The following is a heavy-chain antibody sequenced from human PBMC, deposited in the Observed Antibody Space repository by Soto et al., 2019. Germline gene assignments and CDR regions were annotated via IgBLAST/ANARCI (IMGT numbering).Heavy chain of an antibody. Sequence: GSLILSCVAAGFTLSIFTMNWVRKAPGKGLECVSTISSNSAYIYYTDALRGRFTISRDNAKNSLHLQMNSLRAEDTAVYYCTRDASRDSSARSWFDHWRPGTLVTVSS. CDR3: TRDASRDSSARSWFDH. J-gene: IGHJ5*02. D-gene: IGHD6-13*01. CDR1: GFTLSIFT. V-gene: IGHV3-21*01. CDR2: ISSNSAYI.